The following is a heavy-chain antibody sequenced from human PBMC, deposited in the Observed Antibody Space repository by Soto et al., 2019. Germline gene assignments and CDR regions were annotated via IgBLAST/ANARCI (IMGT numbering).Heavy chain of an antibody. CDR2: ISSSSRTI. D-gene: IGHD2-2*01. V-gene: IGHV3-48*02. J-gene: IGHJ6*02. CDR3: AKDRSSTMYAMDV. Sequence: EVQLVESGGGLVQPGGSLRVSCAASGFSFSSYSMNWVRQAPGKGLEWVSYISSSSRTIYYADSVKGRFTISRDNAKNSLYLQMNSLRDEDTGVYYCAKDRSSTMYAMDVWGQGNKVTVSS. CDR1: GFSFSSYS.